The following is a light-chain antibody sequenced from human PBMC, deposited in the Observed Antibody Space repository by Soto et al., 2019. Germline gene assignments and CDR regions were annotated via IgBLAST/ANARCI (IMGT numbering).Light chain of an antibody. CDR2: ANS. V-gene: IGLV1-40*01. Sequence: QSVLTQPPSLSGAPGQRVTISCTGSSSNIGAGYDVHWYQQLPGRAPKLLIYANSNRPSGVPDRFSGSRSGTSASLAITGLQAEDEADSSCQSYDSSMSGFYVFGTGTKVTVL. CDR1: SSNIGAGYD. J-gene: IGLJ1*01. CDR3: QSYDSSMSGFYV.